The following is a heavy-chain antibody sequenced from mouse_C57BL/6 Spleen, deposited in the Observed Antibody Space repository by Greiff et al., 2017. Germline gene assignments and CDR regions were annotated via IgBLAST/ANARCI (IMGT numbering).Heavy chain of an antibody. CDR1: GYAFSSYW. D-gene: IGHD1-1*01. CDR2: IYPGDGDT. Sequence: QVQLQQSGAELVKPGASVKISCKASGYAFSSYWMNWVKQRPGKGLEWIGQIYPGDGDTNYNGKFKGKATLTADKSSSTAYMQLSSLTSADSAVYFCARGGITTVVTMDYWGQGTSVTVSS. V-gene: IGHV1-80*01. J-gene: IGHJ4*01. CDR3: ARGGITTVVTMDY.